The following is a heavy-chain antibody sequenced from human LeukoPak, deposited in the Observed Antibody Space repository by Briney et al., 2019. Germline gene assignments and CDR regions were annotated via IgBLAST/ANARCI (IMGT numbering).Heavy chain of an antibody. D-gene: IGHD4-17*01. CDR1: GSSFTSYW. J-gene: IGHJ3*02. CDR3: ARQMTTVTGRDAFDI. CDR2: IYPGDSDT. V-gene: IGHV5-51*01. Sequence: GESLKISCKGSGSSFTSYWIGWVRQMPGKGLEWMGIIYPGDSDTRYSPSFQGQVTISADKSISTAYLQWSSLKASDTAMYYCARQMTTVTGRDAFDIWGQGTMVTVSS.